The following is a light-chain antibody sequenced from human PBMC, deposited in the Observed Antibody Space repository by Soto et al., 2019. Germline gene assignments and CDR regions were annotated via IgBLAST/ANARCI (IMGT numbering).Light chain of an antibody. CDR2: GAS. CDR3: QDSFFTLGT. V-gene: IGKV1-39*01. Sequence: IQIIKTTESLSASVGDRVTITCRASQYIGDFLNWYQQTPGKAPKLLIFGASNLHIGVPSRFSGSGSGTEFTLTINNLQREDCAPYCCQDSFFTLGTFGRGTKVDIK. CDR1: QYIGDF. J-gene: IGKJ1*01.